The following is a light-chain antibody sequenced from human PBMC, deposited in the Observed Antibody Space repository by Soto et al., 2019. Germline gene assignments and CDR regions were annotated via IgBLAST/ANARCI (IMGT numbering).Light chain of an antibody. CDR3: QQYYNWPPYT. CDR1: QSVSSN. CDR2: GAS. J-gene: IGKJ2*01. Sequence: EIVMTQSPATLSVSPGERATLSCRASQSVSSNLAWYQQKPGQARRLLIYGASTRATGIPARFSGSGSGTEFTLTISSLQSEDFAVYYCQQYYNWPPYTFGQGTKLEIK. V-gene: IGKV3-15*01.